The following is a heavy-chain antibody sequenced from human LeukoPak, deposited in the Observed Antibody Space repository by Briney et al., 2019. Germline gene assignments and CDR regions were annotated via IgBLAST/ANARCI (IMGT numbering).Heavy chain of an antibody. D-gene: IGHD5-18*01. Sequence: GGSLRLSCAASGFTFSSYAMHWVRQAPGKGLEWVAVISYDGSNKYYADSVKGRFTISRDNSKNTLYLQMNSLRAEDTAVYYCARDTAMVQYDYWGQGTLVTVSS. V-gene: IGHV3-30*04. CDR3: ARDTAMVQYDY. CDR1: GFTFSSYA. CDR2: ISYDGSNK. J-gene: IGHJ4*02.